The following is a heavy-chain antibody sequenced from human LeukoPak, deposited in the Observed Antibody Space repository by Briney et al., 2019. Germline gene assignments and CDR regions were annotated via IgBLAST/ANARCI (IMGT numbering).Heavy chain of an antibody. CDR2: IKNDGSEA. D-gene: IGHD6-19*01. J-gene: IGHJ4*02. V-gene: IGHV3-7*01. CDR1: GFTFSSYS. CDR3: ARDGDSGWSLSH. Sequence: GGSLRLSCAASGFTFSSYSMNWVRQAPGKGLEWVGIIKNDGSEAYYGDSVKGRFTISRDNAKNSLYLQMSSLRADDTAVYFCARDGDSGWSLSHWGQGTLVTVSS.